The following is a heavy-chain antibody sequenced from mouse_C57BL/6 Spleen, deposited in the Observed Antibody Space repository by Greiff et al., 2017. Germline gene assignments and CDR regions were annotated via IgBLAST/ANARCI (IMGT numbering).Heavy chain of an antibody. CDR1: GYTFTSYW. Sequence: QVQLQQPGPELVKPGASVKLSCTASGYTFTSYWVHWVKQRPGQGLEWIGNFKPSNGGTNYNEKFKSKATLTVDKSSSTAYLQLSSLTAEDAAAYYGAQLYRFAYWGQGTLVTVSA. CDR3: AQLYRFAY. J-gene: IGHJ3*01. D-gene: IGHD2-12*01. V-gene: IGHV1-53*01. CDR2: FKPSNGGT.